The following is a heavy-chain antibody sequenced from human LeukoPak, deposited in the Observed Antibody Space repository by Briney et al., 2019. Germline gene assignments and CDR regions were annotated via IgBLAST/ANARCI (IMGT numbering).Heavy chain of an antibody. Sequence: GGSLGLSCAASGFTFSVYEMNWVRQAPGKGLEWVSYISSSGSLIYYADSVKGRFTISRDNAKNSLYLQMNSLRAEDTAVYYCARERIVVVQAAPNYYYNYYMDVWGKGTTVTVSS. D-gene: IGHD2-2*01. CDR3: ARERIVVVQAAPNYYYNYYMDV. J-gene: IGHJ6*03. CDR1: GFTFSVYE. CDR2: ISSSGSLI. V-gene: IGHV3-48*03.